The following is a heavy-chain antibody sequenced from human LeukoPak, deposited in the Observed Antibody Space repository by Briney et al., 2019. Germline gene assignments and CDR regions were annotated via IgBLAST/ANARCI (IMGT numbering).Heavy chain of an antibody. CDR1: GYTFTGYY. CDR2: INPNSGGT. V-gene: IGHV1-2*04. Sequence: ASVKVSCKASGYTFTGYYMHWVRQAPGQGLEWMGWINPNSGGTNYAQKFQGWVTMTRDTSISTAYMELSRLRSDDTAVYYCARGPRYSSGWNPAGHYKKDLFDYWGQGTLVTVSS. CDR3: ARGPRYSSGWNPAGHYKKDLFDY. D-gene: IGHD6-19*01. J-gene: IGHJ4*02.